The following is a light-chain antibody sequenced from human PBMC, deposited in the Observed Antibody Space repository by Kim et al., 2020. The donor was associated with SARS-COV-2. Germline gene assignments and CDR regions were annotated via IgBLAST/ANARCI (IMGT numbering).Light chain of an antibody. J-gene: IGKJ4*01. CDR1: ESISNY. CDR2: AAS. CDR3: QQGYSTPLS. V-gene: IGKV1-39*01. Sequence: DIQMTQSPFYLSASVGDRVTITCRASESISNYLNWYQQKPGKAPKLLIYAASSLQSVVPSRISGSGSGTDFMLTISSLQPEDFATYYCQQGYSTPLSFGGGTKVDIK.